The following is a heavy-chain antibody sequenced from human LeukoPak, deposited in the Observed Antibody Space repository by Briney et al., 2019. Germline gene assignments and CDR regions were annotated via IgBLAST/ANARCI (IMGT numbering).Heavy chain of an antibody. J-gene: IGHJ4*02. V-gene: IGHV3-7*01. Sequence: PGGSLRLSCAASGFRFGDYWMTWARHIPGKGLEWVANIKQDGAEKHYAESVEGRFIISRDNAKNSLYLEMDSLTVEDTAVYYCARVGAWDLQRVFEYWSQGTLVTVSS. CDR2: IKQDGAEK. CDR1: GFRFGDYW. D-gene: IGHD1-26*01. CDR3: ARVGAWDLQRVFEY.